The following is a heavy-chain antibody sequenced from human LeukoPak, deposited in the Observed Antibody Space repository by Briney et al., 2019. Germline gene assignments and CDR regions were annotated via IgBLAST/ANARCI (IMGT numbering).Heavy chain of an antibody. CDR3: ARAGSCNNGNCYSADYYYYMDV. CDR1: GFTFSDYG. CDR2: IWSSGSSI. V-gene: IGHV3-21*01. J-gene: IGHJ6*03. D-gene: IGHD2-15*01. Sequence: GGSLRLSCAASGFTFSDYGMHWVRQAPGEGLEWVSFIWSSGSSIYYADSVKGRFTISRDNAKNSLYLQMNSLRAEDTAVYYCARAGSCNNGNCYSADYYYYMDVWGKGTTVTVSS.